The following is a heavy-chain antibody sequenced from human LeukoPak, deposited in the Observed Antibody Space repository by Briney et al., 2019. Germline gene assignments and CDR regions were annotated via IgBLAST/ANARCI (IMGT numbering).Heavy chain of an antibody. CDR2: INPSGGST. V-gene: IGHV1-46*01. D-gene: IGHD3-3*01. CDR3: ARGTQANLEWLLPDSLYYYYMDV. CDR1: GYTFTSYY. Sequence: ASVKVSCKASGYTFTSYYMHWVRQAPGQGLEWMGIINPSGGSTSYAQKFQGRVTMTRDTSTSTPYMELSSLRSEDTAVYNCARGTQANLEWLLPDSLYYYYMDVWGKGTTVTVSS. J-gene: IGHJ6*03.